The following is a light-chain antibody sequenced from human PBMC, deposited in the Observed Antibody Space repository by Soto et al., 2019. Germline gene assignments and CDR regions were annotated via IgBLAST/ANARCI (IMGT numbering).Light chain of an antibody. Sequence: DIVMTQTPLSSRVTLGQPASISCRSSQSLVHSDGNTYLNWLHQRPGQPPRLLLYKISNRFFGVADRFSGSGAGTHFTLSINRVEAEDVGVYYCMQATQPTWTFGQGTKVEIK. CDR1: QSLVHSDGNTY. J-gene: IGKJ1*01. CDR3: MQATQPTWT. V-gene: IGKV2-24*01. CDR2: KIS.